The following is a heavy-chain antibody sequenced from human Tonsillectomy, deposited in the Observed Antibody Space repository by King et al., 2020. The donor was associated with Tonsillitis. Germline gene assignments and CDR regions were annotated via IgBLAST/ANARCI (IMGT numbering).Heavy chain of an antibody. CDR2: IKQDGSDN. Sequence: VQLVETGGGLVQPGGSLRLSCAASGFTFSTYWMSWVRQAPVKGLEWVANIKQDGSDNYYVDSVKGRFTISRDNAKNSLYLQMNSLRAEDTAVYYCASTWGAFDIWGQGTMVTVSS. D-gene: IGHD3-16*01. CDR3: ASTWGAFDI. CDR1: GFTFSTYW. V-gene: IGHV3-7*03. J-gene: IGHJ3*02.